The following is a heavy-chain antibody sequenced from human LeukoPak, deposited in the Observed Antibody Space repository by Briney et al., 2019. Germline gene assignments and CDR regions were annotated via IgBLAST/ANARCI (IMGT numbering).Heavy chain of an antibody. Sequence: ASVKVSCKASGCTLTSYAMHWVGQAPGQRLEWMGWINAGNGKTKYSQEFQGRVTITRDTSASTACIELSSLRSEDTAVYYCARDSTIAVAGTGVDYYYYGMDVWGQGTTVTVSS. J-gene: IGHJ6*02. CDR2: INAGNGKT. CDR3: ARDSTIAVAGTGVDYYYYGMDV. D-gene: IGHD6-19*01. CDR1: GCTLTSYA. V-gene: IGHV1-3*01.